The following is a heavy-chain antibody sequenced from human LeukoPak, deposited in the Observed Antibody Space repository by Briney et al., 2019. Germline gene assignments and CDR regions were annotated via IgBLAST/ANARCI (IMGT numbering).Heavy chain of an antibody. J-gene: IGHJ6*03. CDR1: GYTFTSYG. Sequence: ASVRVSCKASGYTFTSYGITWVRQAPGQGLEWMGWVSAYNGKTNYAQNLQGRVTMTTDTSTSTAYMELSSLRSEDTAVYYCARGALRFLEWPDHYYYYMDVWGKGTTVTVSS. D-gene: IGHD3-3*01. V-gene: IGHV1-18*01. CDR2: VSAYNGKT. CDR3: ARGALRFLEWPDHYYYYMDV.